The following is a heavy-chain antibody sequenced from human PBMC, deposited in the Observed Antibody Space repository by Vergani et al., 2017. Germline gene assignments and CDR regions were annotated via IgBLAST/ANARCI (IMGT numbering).Heavy chain of an antibody. CDR2: IIPIFGTA. D-gene: IGHD2-15*01. V-gene: IGHV1-69*01. CDR1: GGTFSSYA. Sequence: QVQLVQSGAEVKKPGSSVKVSCKASGGTFSSYAISWVRQAPGQGLEWMGGIIPIFGTANYAQKFQGRVTITADESTSTAYMELSSLRSEDTAVYYCATVGLYCSGGSCYSDYWGQGTLVTVSS. J-gene: IGHJ4*02. CDR3: ATVGLYCSGGSCYSDY.